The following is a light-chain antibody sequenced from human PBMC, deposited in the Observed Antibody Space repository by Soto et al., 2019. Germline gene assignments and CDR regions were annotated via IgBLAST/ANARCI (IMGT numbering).Light chain of an antibody. V-gene: IGKV3-15*01. Sequence: EIVMTQSPATLSASPGERATLSCRASQSVSSNLAWYQQKPGQAPRLLIYGASTRATGIPARFSGSGSGTEFTLTISSLQSADFAVYYCQQYNNWPPWTFGQGTKV. J-gene: IGKJ1*01. CDR1: QSVSSN. CDR2: GAS. CDR3: QQYNNWPPWT.